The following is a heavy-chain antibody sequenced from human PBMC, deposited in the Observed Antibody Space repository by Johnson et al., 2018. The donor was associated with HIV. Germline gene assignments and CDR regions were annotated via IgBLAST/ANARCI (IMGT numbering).Heavy chain of an antibody. V-gene: IGHV3-11*04. CDR3: ARDIAIQLWSHDALDI. D-gene: IGHD5-18*01. CDR1: GFTFSDYY. Sequence: QVQLVESGGGLVKPGGSLRLSCAASGFTFSDYYMSWIRQAPGKGLAWVSYISSSGSTIYYADSVKGRFTISRDNAKNSLYRQMNSLSAEDTAVYYCARDIAIQLWSHDALDIWGRGTMVTVSS. CDR2: ISSSGSTI. J-gene: IGHJ3*02.